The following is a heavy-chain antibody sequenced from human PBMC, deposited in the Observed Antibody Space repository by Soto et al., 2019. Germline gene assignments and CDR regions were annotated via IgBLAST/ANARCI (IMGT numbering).Heavy chain of an antibody. Sequence: HPGGSLRLSCAASGFAFRNYAMNWVRQAPGKGLEWVSGISGSGGGTYYADSVKGRFTISRDNSKTRLYLQMSSLRADDTAVYYCAKESLTTFNNWFDSWGQGTLVTVSS. CDR3: AKESLTTFNNWFDS. CDR2: ISGSGGGT. CDR1: GFAFRNYA. V-gene: IGHV3-23*01. J-gene: IGHJ5*01.